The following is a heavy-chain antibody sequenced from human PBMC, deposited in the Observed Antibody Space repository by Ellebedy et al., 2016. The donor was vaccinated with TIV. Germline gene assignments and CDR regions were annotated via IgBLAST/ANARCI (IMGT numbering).Heavy chain of an antibody. J-gene: IGHJ6*03. D-gene: IGHD3-3*01. CDR2: VWYHGTNK. Sequence: GESLKISCAASGFTFNIYGMHWVRQAPGKGLEWVAVVWYHGTNKYYTDSLKGRFTISRDSSQNTLYLQMDSLRAEDTAVYYCARGGRFGAPRYTDVWGKGTTVIVSS. CDR1: GFTFNIYG. V-gene: IGHV3-33*01. CDR3: ARGGRFGAPRYTDV.